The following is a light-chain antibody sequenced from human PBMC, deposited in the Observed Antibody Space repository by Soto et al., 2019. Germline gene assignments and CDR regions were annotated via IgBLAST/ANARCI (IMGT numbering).Light chain of an antibody. CDR2: GAS. V-gene: IGKV3-15*01. CDR3: QQSNNWPYT. Sequence: EVVMTQSPATLSVSPGERATLSCRASQSVSDNLAWYQQKAGQAPRLLIYGASPRATGIPARFSGSGSGTDFTLTISSLQSEDFAVYYCQQSNNWPYTFGQGTKLDIK. J-gene: IGKJ2*01. CDR1: QSVSDN.